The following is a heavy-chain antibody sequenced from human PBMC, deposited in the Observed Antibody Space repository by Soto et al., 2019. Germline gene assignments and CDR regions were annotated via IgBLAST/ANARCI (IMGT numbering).Heavy chain of an antibody. CDR3: AKTTPLTGKKYFHY. D-gene: IGHD3-9*01. CDR2: ISASGDIT. CDR1: GFTFSSFA. J-gene: IGHJ4*02. V-gene: IGHV3-23*01. Sequence: GGSLRLSCAASGFTFSSFAMRWVRQAPGKGLEWVSTISASGDITDYADSVKGRFTISRDNSQNTLYLQMNSLRAEDTAIYFCAKTTPLTGKKYFHYWGQGTLVTVSS.